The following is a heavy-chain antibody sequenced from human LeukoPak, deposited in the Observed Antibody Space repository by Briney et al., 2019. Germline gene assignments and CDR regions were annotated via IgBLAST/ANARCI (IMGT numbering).Heavy chain of an antibody. V-gene: IGHV3-74*01. J-gene: IGHJ4*02. D-gene: IGHD2-21*01. Sequence: GGSLRLSCAASGFTFSSYWMNWVRQAPGKGLVWVSRIASDGSSTAYADSVKGRFSISRDNAKNTLYLQMDSLRAEDTAVYYCARHIPFDCWGQGTLVAVSS. CDR1: GFTFSSYW. CDR2: IASDGSST. CDR3: ARHIPFDC.